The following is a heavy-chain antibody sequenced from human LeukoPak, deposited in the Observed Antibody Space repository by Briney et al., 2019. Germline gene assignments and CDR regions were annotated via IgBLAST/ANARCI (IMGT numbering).Heavy chain of an antibody. CDR1: GFTVSSNY. V-gene: IGHV3-53*01. J-gene: IGHJ3*02. CDR2: IYSGGST. CDR3: AGSSDYGDYSDAFDI. Sequence: GGSLRLSCAASGFTVSSNYMSWVRQAPGKGLEWVSVIYSGGSTYYADSVKGRFTISRDNSKDTLYLQMNSLRAEDTAVYYCAGSSDYGDYSDAFDIWGQGTMVTVSS. D-gene: IGHD4-17*01.